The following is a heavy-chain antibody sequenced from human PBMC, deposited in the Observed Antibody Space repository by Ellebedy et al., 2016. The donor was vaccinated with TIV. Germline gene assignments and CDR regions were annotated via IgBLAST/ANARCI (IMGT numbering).Heavy chain of an antibody. CDR2: IIPLFGTA. D-gene: IGHD3-10*01. CDR3: ASDSSRMIRGVMRGWFDP. V-gene: IGHV1-69*13. Sequence: AASVKVSCKASGGTVSGNVITWVRQAPGQELEWMGGIIPLFGTANYAQKFQGRVTITADEFTNTAYMELSSLRSEDTAVYYCASDSSRMIRGVMRGWFDPWGQGTLVTVAS. J-gene: IGHJ5*02. CDR1: GGTVSGNV.